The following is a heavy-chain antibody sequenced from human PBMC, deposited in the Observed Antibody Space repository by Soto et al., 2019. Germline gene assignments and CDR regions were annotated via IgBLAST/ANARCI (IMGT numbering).Heavy chain of an antibody. CDR2: IRSKAYGGTT. Sequence: EVQLVESGGGLVQPGRSLRLSCTASGFTFGDYAMSWFRQAPGKGLEWVGFIRSKAYGGTTEYAASVKGRFTISRDDSKSIAYLQMNSLKTEDTAVYYCTRDLGLLWFGELSYNAFDMWGQGTMVTVSS. D-gene: IGHD3-10*01. V-gene: IGHV3-49*03. J-gene: IGHJ3*02. CDR1: GFTFGDYA. CDR3: TRDLGLLWFGELSYNAFDM.